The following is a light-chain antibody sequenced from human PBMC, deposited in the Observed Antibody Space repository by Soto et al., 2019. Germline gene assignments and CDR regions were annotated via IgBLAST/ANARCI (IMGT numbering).Light chain of an antibody. CDR1: QSVSSSY. Sequence: EIVLTQSPGTLSLSPGERATLSCRASQSVSSSYLAWYQQKPGQPPRLLIYGTSSRATGIPDRFSGGGSGTDFTLTISRLEPEDFAVYYCQQYGTPNTFGGGTKVEIK. CDR3: QQYGTPNT. J-gene: IGKJ4*01. CDR2: GTS. V-gene: IGKV3-20*01.